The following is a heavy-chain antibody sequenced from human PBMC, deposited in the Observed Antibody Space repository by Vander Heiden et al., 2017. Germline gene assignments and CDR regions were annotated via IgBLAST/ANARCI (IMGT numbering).Heavy chain of an antibody. CDR1: GLRFTDHT. J-gene: IGHJ3*01. V-gene: IGHV3-9*01. CDR2: ISWNSGSI. D-gene: IGHD2-21*02. CDR3: ARGFCGGDCYYSAYDV. Sequence: EVRLVESGGGLVQPGRSLSLSCASSGLRFTDHTMNWVRQAPGKGLEWVSSISWNSGSIGYADSVKGRFTISRDNAKNSLYLQMSNLRPEDTALYYCARGFCGGDCYYSAYDVWGQGTMVTVSS.